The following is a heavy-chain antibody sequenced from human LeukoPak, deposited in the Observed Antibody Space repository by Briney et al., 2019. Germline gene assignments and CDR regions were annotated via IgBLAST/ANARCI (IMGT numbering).Heavy chain of an antibody. CDR3: ARVMEESFDY. J-gene: IGHJ4*02. CDR1: GGSLSGYY. CDR2: IKHSGIN. Sequence: PSETLSLTCAVYGGSLSGYYWSWIRHPPGKGLEWIGEIKHSGINNYRPFLKSRVTISVDTSQNQFSLKLSSVTAADTAVYFCARVMEESFDYWGQGTLVTVSS. V-gene: IGHV4-34*01. D-gene: IGHD1-1*01.